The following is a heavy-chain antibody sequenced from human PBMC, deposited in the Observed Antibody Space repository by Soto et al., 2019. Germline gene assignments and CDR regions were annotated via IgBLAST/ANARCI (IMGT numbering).Heavy chain of an antibody. V-gene: IGHV3-49*03. D-gene: IGHD1-7*01. CDR3: TRDVGYNWNYDAFDI. CDR2: IRSKAYGGTT. CDR1: GFTFGDYA. J-gene: IGHJ3*02. Sequence: GGSLRLSCTASGFTFGDYAMSWFRQAPGKGLEWVGFIRSKAYGGTTEYAASVKGRFTISRDDSKSIAYLQMNSLKTEDTAVYYCTRDVGYNWNYDAFDIWGQGTMVTVSS.